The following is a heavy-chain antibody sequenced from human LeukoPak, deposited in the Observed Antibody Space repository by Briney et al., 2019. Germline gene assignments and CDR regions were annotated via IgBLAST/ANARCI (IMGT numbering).Heavy chain of an antibody. J-gene: IGHJ4*02. CDR1: GFTFSNDG. CDR2: IWYDGRNS. Sequence: GGSLRLSCAVSGFTFSNDGMHGVRQAPGKGVEWVADIWYDGRNSLYADPEKGGFTISRDNDKNTLYVKKKRQRAEHTAVYYCARDPLERDAGGYFDYWGQGTLVTVSS. CDR3: ARDPLERDAGGYFDY. D-gene: IGHD1-1*01. V-gene: IGHV3-33*01.